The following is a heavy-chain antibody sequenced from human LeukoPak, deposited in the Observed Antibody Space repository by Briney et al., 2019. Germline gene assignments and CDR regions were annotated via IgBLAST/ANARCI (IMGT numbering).Heavy chain of an antibody. D-gene: IGHD6-13*01. CDR1: GFTFSGYA. V-gene: IGHV3-23*01. CDR3: AKDRVAAAGHFDY. CDR2: ISGSGGST. J-gene: IGHJ4*02. Sequence: GGTLSLSCAASGFTFSGYAMSCVRQAPGTGLEWVSAISGSGGSTYYADSVKGRITISRDNTKNTLHLQMNSLRAEDTAVYYCAKDRVAAAGHFDYWGQGTLVTVSS.